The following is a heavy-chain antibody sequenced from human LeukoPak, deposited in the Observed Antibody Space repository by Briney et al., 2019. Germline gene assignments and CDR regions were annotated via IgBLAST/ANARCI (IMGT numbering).Heavy chain of an antibody. J-gene: IGHJ4*02. D-gene: IGHD3-22*01. V-gene: IGHV4-34*01. Sequence: PSETLSLTCAVYGGSLSGYYWSWIRQPPGKGLEWIGEIKESETTNYNPSLKSRVTISIDTSKNQFSLKLSSVTAADTAVYYCARGLGIFSGYYYDSPHYYFDYWGQGTLVTVSS. CDR3: ARGLGIFSGYYYDSPHYYFDY. CDR2: IKESETT. CDR1: GGSLSGYY.